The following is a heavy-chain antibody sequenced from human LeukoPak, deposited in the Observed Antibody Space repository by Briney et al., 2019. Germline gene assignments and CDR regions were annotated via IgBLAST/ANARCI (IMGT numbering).Heavy chain of an antibody. CDR1: GSTFSGSA. D-gene: IGHD1-26*01. CDR2: IRSKANSYAT. V-gene: IGHV3-73*01. Sequence: PGGSLRLSCAASGSTFSGSAMHWVRQASGKGLEWVGRIRSKANSYATAYAASVKGRFTISRDDSKNTAYLQMNSLKTEDTAVYYCTTTNSGSYYGEGFDYWGQGTLVTVSS. J-gene: IGHJ4*02. CDR3: TTTNSGSYYGEGFDY.